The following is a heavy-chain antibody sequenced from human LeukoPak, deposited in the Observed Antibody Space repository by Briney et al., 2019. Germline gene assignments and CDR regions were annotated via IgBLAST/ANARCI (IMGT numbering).Heavy chain of an antibody. V-gene: IGHV4-30-2*01. CDR2: IYHSGST. CDR3: ARKRGYSYGSSTWFDP. Sequence: SETLSLTCAVSGGSISSGGYSWSWIWQPPGKGLEWIGYIYHSGSTYYNPSLKSRVTISVDRSKNQFSLKLSSVTAADTAVYYCARKRGYSYGSSTWFDPWGQGTLVTVSS. D-gene: IGHD5-18*01. J-gene: IGHJ5*02. CDR1: GGSISSGGYS.